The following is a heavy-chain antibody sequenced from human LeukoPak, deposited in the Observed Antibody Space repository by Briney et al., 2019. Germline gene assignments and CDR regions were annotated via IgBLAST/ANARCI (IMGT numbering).Heavy chain of an antibody. CDR2: INPNSGGT. V-gene: IGHV1-2*02. D-gene: IGHD7-27*01. CDR1: GYTFTGYY. CDR3: ATGDDFYYYMDV. J-gene: IGHJ6*03. Sequence: ASVTVSCKASGYTFTGYYMHWVRQAPGQGLEWMGWINPNSGGTNYAQKFQGRVTMTRDTSISTAYMELSRLRSDDTAVYYCATGDDFYYYMDVWGKGTTVTVSS.